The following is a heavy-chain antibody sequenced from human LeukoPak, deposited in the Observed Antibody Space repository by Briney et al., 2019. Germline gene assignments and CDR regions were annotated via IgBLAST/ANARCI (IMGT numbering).Heavy chain of an antibody. D-gene: IGHD3-10*01. CDR3: ARGSHAFDI. J-gene: IGHJ3*02. CDR1: GLTFSNYW. CDR2: INSDGSST. V-gene: IGHV3-74*01. Sequence: PGGSRRLSCAASGLTFSNYWMHWVRQAPGKGLVWVSRINSDGSSTNYADSVKGRFTISRDNANNTLSLQMNSLRAEDTAVYYCARGSHAFDIWGQGTMVTVSS.